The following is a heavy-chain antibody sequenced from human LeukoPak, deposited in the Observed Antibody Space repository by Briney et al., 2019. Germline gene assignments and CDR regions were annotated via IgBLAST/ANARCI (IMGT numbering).Heavy chain of an antibody. CDR3: ATAGYYDSSLRFVY. CDR1: GYTLTELS. Sequence: GASVKVSCKVSGYTLTELSMHWVRQAPGKGLEWMGGFDPEDGETIYAQKFQGRVTMTEDTSTDTAYMELSSLRSEDTAVYYCATAGYYDSSLRFVYWGQGTLVTVSS. J-gene: IGHJ4*02. D-gene: IGHD3-22*01. CDR2: FDPEDGET. V-gene: IGHV1-24*01.